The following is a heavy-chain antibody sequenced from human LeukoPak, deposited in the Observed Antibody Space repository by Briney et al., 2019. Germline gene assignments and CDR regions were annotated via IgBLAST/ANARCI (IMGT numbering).Heavy chain of an antibody. J-gene: IGHJ4*02. Sequence: ASVKVSCKASGYTFTSYGISWVRQAPGQGLEWMGWISANNGNTNYAQKLQGRVTMTTDTSTNTAYMDLRSLRSDDTAVYYCARAGITYYYGTSVYYYWGQGTLVTVSS. CDR1: GYTFTSYG. CDR2: ISANNGNT. D-gene: IGHD3-22*01. CDR3: ARAGITYYYGTSVYYY. V-gene: IGHV1-18*01.